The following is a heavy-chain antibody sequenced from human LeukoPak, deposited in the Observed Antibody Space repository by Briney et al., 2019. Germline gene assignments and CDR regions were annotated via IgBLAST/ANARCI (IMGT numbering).Heavy chain of an antibody. D-gene: IGHD6-19*01. CDR1: GFTFSSYG. Sequence: PGGSLRLSCAASGFTFSSYGMHWVRQAPGKGLEWVAVISYDGSNKYYADSVKGRFTISRDNSKNTLYLQMNSLRAEDTAVYYCAEDLQWLPSWAYDYWGQGTLVTVSS. J-gene: IGHJ4*02. CDR2: ISYDGSNK. CDR3: AEDLQWLPSWAYDY. V-gene: IGHV3-30*18.